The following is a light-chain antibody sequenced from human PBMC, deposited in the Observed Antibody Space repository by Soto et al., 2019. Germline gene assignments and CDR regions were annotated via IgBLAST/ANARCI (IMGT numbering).Light chain of an antibody. V-gene: IGKV3-15*01. Sequence: EIVMTQSPATLSVSPGERATLSCRASQSVSSNLAWYQQKPGQAPRLLIYGPSTRATGIPARFSGSGSGIEFTLTISSLQYGDFAVYYFQQYNNWPYTFGHGTKLETK. J-gene: IGKJ2*01. CDR3: QQYNNWPYT. CDR2: GPS. CDR1: QSVSSN.